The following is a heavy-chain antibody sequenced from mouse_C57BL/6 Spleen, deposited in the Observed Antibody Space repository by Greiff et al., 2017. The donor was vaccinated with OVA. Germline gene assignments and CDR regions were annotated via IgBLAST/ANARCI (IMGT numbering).Heavy chain of an antibody. D-gene: IGHD2-3*01. CDR3: ARGRADGYSSSWFAY. CDR2: IDPSDSYT. CDR1: GYTFTSYW. Sequence: QLQLQQPGAELVKPGASVKLSCKASGYTFTSYWMQWVKQRPGQGLEWIGEIDPSDSYTNYNQKFKGKATLTVDTSSSTAYMQLSSLTSEDSAVYYCARGRADGYSSSWFAYWGQGTLVTVSA. J-gene: IGHJ3*01. V-gene: IGHV1-50*01.